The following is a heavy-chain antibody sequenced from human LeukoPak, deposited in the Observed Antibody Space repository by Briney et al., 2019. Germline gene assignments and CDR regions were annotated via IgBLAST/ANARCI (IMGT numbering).Heavy chain of an antibody. Sequence: GGSLRLSCAASGFTFSSYWMSWVRQAPGKGLEWVANMKQDGSEKYYVDSVKGRFTISRDNAKNSLYLQMNSLRAEDTAVYYCAPHYLTSGFDYWGQGTLVTVSS. CDR3: APHYLTSGFDY. V-gene: IGHV3-7*01. CDR1: GFTFSSYW. CDR2: MKQDGSEK. D-gene: IGHD4/OR15-4a*01. J-gene: IGHJ4*02.